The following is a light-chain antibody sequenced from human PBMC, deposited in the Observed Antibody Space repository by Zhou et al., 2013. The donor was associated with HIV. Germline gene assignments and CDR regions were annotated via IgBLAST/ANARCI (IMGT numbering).Light chain of an antibody. J-gene: IGKJ2*03. Sequence: EVVLTQSPGTLSLSPGERATLSCRASQSVSSNYLAWYQQKPGQAPRLLIYGASSRVTGLPNRFSGSGSGTDFTLTISRLESEDFAVYYCQQYGSSPPYSFGQGTKAGDQT. CDR1: QSVSSNY. V-gene: IGKV3-20*01. CDR3: QQYGSSPPYS. CDR2: GAS.